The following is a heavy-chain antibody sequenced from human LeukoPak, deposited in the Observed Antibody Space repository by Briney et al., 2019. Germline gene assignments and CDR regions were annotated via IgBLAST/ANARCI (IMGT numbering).Heavy chain of an antibody. Sequence: GGSLRLSCAASGFTFSNAWMSWVRQAPGKGLEWVGRIKSKTDGGTTDYAAPVKGRFTISRDDSKNTLYLQMNSLRAEDTAVYYCARDQIPRSLFDYWGQGTLVTVSS. J-gene: IGHJ4*02. V-gene: IGHV3-15*01. CDR3: ARDQIPRSLFDY. CDR1: GFTFSNAW. CDR2: IKSKTDGGTT.